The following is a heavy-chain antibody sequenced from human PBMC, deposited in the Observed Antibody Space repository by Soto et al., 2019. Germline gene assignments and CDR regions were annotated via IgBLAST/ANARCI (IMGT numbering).Heavy chain of an antibody. CDR3: ARDPADGYKTGGFDY. CDR1: GVSISSKNYY. J-gene: IGHJ4*02. D-gene: IGHD5-12*01. V-gene: IGHV4-31*03. CDR2: IYYSGST. Sequence: SETLSLTCTVSGVSISSKNYYWSWIRQHPGKGLEWIGYIYYSGSTYYNPSLKSRVTISVDTSKNQFSLKLSSVTAADTAVYYCARDPADGYKTGGFDYWGQGTLVTVSS.